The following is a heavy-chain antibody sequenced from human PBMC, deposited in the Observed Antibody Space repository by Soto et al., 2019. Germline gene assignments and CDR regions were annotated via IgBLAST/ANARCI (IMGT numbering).Heavy chain of an antibody. J-gene: IGHJ4*02. D-gene: IGHD1-7*01. CDR1: GGSISSYY. V-gene: IGHV4-59*01. CDR2: LHHGGSI. CDR3: ARGVTVSGTPGY. Sequence: SETLSLTCSVSGGSISSYYWSWIRQSPGEGLEWMGCLHHGGSIDYSPSLKSRVTISVDTSKKQISLKLTSVTPADTAVYYCARGVTVSGTPGYWGQGTLVTVSS.